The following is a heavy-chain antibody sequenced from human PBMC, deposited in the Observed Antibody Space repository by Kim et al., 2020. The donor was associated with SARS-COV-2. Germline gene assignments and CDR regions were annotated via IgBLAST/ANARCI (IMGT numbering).Heavy chain of an antibody. CDR3: ARVTLFSVYDQTAPYYYGMDV. Sequence: ASVKVSCKASGYTFTSYDINWVRQATGQGLEWMGWMNPNSGNTGYAQKFQGRVTMTRNTPISTAYMELSSLRSEDTAVYYCARVTLFSVYDQTAPYYYGMDVWEHGTTVTVSS. D-gene: IGHD5-12*01. CDR2: MNPNSGNT. J-gene: IGHJ6*01. CDR1: GYTFTSYD. V-gene: IGHV1-8*01.